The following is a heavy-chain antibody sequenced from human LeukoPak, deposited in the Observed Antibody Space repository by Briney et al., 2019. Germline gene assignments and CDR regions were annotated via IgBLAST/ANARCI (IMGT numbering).Heavy chain of an antibody. J-gene: IGHJ4*02. Sequence: SETLSLTCSVFGGSVSSGNYYWSWIRQPPGKGLEWIGYVDYSGSTSYNPSLRRRITISLDTSKNQFSLKVMYLTAADTAVYFCARGIRTGYGYWGQGTLVTVSS. CDR3: ARGIRTGYGY. CDR2: VDYSGST. V-gene: IGHV4-61*01. D-gene: IGHD1-1*01. CDR1: GGSVSSGNYY.